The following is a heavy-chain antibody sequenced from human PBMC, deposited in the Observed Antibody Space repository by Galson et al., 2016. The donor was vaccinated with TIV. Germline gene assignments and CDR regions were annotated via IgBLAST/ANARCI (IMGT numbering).Heavy chain of an antibody. CDR1: GDSISTVYY. CDR2: GYHSGIT. D-gene: IGHD5-24*01. J-gene: IGHJ3*01. V-gene: IGHV4-38-2*01. Sequence: ETLSLTCDVSGDSISTVYYWGWIRQPPGRELEWIGSGYHSGITYSSSSIKRRSTISVDTYRIQFSLKLNSVTAADTAVYYCVGHNRMGTRVYSFDVWGQGTKVAVSS. CDR3: VGHNRMGTRVYSFDV.